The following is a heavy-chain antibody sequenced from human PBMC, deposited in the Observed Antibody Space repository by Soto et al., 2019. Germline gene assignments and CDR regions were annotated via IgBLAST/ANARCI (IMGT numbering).Heavy chain of an antibody. CDR1: GFTVSSNY. CDR2: IYSGGST. D-gene: IGHD4-4*01. CDR3: ARESWGSTVTTGLSGWFDP. Sequence: EVQLVESGGGLVQPGGSLRLSCAASGFTVSSNYMSWVRQAPGKGLEWVSVIYSGGSTYYADSVKGRFTISRDNSKNTLYLQMNSLRAEDTAVYYCARESWGSTVTTGLSGWFDPWGQGTLVTVSS. J-gene: IGHJ5*02. V-gene: IGHV3-66*01.